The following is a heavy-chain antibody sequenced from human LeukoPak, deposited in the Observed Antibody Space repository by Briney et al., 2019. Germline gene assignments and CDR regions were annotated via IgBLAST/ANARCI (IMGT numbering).Heavy chain of an antibody. D-gene: IGHD2-2*01. J-gene: IGHJ3*02. CDR2: IYYSGST. Sequence: PGGSLRLSCAASGFTFGIYWMSWVRQAPGKGLEWIGSIYYSGSTYYNPSLKSRVTISVDTSKNQFSLKLSSVTAADTALYYCARRDIVVVHAFDIWGQGTMVTVSS. CDR1: GFTFGIYW. V-gene: IGHV4-39*01. CDR3: ARRDIVVVHAFDI.